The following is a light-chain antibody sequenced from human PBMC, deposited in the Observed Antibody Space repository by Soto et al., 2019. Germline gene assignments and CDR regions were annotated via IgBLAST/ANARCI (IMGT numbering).Light chain of an antibody. Sequence: EIVLTQSPGTLSLSPGERATLSCRASQSVSSSYLAWYQQKPGQAPRLLIYGASSRATGIPDRFSGGASGTDFTLPISRLEPEDFAVYYCQHYGGSPRTFGQGTKVEVK. CDR2: GAS. CDR3: QHYGGSPRT. V-gene: IGKV3-20*01. CDR1: QSVSSSY. J-gene: IGKJ1*01.